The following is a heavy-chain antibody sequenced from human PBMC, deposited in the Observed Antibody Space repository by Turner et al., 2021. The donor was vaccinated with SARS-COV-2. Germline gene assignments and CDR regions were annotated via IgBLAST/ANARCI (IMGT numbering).Heavy chain of an antibody. V-gene: IGHV4-34*01. CDR2: INHSGSI. Sequence: QVQLQQWGAGLLQPSETLSLTCAVYGGSFNGYSWSWIRQPPGKGLEWIGEINHSGSINYNPSLKSRVTISVDTSKNQFSLKLSSVTAADTAVYYCASPRCSSTSCLTQGYYGMDVWGQGTTVTVSS. CDR3: ASPRCSSTSCLTQGYYGMDV. CDR1: GGSFNGYS. J-gene: IGHJ6*02. D-gene: IGHD2-2*01.